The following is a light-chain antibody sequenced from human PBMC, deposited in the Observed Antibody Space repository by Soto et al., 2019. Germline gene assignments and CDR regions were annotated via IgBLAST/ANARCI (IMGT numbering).Light chain of an antibody. Sequence: DIQMTQSPSTLCASVGDTVTVTCRASQSVSGWLAWYQQKPGKAPKLLIYKASTLKSGVPSRFSGSGSGTEFTLTISSLQPDDFATYYCQHYNSYSEAFGQGTKVDI. J-gene: IGKJ1*01. CDR2: KAS. CDR1: QSVSGW. V-gene: IGKV1-5*03. CDR3: QHYNSYSEA.